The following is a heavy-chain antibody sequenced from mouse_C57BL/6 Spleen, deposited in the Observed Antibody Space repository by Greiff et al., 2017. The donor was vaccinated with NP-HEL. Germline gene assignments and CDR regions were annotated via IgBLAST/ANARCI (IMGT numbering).Heavy chain of an antibody. CDR1: GYTFTSYW. CDR2: IYPSDSET. J-gene: IGHJ3*01. Sequence: QVQLQQPGAELVRPGSSVKLSCKASGYTFTSYWMDWVKQRPGQGLEWIGNIYPSDSETHYNQKFKDKATLTVDKSSSTAYMQLSSLTSEDSAVYYCARSGDYDPAWFAYWGQGTLVTVSA. V-gene: IGHV1-61*01. CDR3: ARSGDYDPAWFAY. D-gene: IGHD2-4*01.